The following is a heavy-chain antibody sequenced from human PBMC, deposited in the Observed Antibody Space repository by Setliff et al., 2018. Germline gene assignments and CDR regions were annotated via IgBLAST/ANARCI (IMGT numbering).Heavy chain of an antibody. D-gene: IGHD3-22*01. CDR3: ARDSFFGDDYYDSSGSSHAFDI. V-gene: IGHV1-3*01. CDR2: INAGNGNT. J-gene: IGHJ3*02. Sequence: ASVKVSCKASGGTFTSYAMHWVRQAPGQRLEWMGWINAGNGNTKYSQKFQGRVTITADEATSTAYMELSSLRSEDTAVYYCARDSFFGDDYYDSSGSSHAFDIWGQGTMVTVS. CDR1: GGTFTSYA.